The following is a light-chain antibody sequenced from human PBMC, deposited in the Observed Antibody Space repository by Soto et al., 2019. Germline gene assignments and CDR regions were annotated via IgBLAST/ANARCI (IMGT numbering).Light chain of an antibody. J-gene: IGKJ1*01. V-gene: IGKV1-27*01. CDR1: QGISNY. Sequence: DIQMTQFPSSLSASVGDIVTITCRASQGISNYLAWYQQKPGKVPKLLIYAASTLQSGVPSRFSGSGSGTDFTLTISSLQPEDVATYYCQKYNSALGTFGQGTKVEIK. CDR3: QKYNSALGT. CDR2: AAS.